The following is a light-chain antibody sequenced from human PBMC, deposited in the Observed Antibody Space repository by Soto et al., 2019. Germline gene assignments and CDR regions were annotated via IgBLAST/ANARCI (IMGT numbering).Light chain of an antibody. CDR3: QQYDSSPSFT. J-gene: IGKJ3*01. CDR2: GAS. V-gene: IGKV3-20*01. Sequence: EIVLTQSPGTLSLSPGERATLSCRASQSVSSSYLAWYQQRPGQAPRLLIYGASGRATGIPDRFSGSGSGTDLTLTISRLEPEDFVVYYCQQYDSSPSFTFGPGTRLDIK. CDR1: QSVSSSY.